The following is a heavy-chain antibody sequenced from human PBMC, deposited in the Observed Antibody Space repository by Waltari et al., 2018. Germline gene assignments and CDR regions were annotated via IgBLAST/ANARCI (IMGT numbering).Heavy chain of an antibody. CDR1: GGSISSGGYS. CDR2: IYHSGST. D-gene: IGHD3-16*02. J-gene: IGHJ4*02. Sequence: QLQLQESGSGLVKPSQTLSLTCAVSGGSISSGGYSWSWIRQPPGKGLEWIGYIYHSGSTYYHPSLKSRVTISVDRSKNQFSLKLSSVTAADTAVYYCAREAVYDYIWGSYRYRYFDYWGQGTLVTVSS. V-gene: IGHV4-30-2*01. CDR3: AREAVYDYIWGSYRYRYFDY.